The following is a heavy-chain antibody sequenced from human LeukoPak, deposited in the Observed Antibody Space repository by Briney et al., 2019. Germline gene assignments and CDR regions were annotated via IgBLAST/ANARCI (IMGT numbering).Heavy chain of an antibody. CDR1: GGSSSGYY. CDR2: IYYRGGT. J-gene: IGHJ4*02. Sequence: SETLSLTGTVSGGSSSGYYWTWIRQPPGMGLEWIRYIYYRGGTNYNPSLKSRVTISVDPSENQFSLKLSSVTAADTAVYYCARTSSSFYTFFDYWGQGTLVTVSS. D-gene: IGHD6-13*01. V-gene: IGHV4-59*01. CDR3: ARTSSSFYTFFDY.